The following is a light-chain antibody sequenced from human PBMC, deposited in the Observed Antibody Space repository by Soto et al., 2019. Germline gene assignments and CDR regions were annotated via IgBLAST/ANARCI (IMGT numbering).Light chain of an antibody. Sequence: QSVLPQPPSASGTPGQRVSISCSGSNSNIGSKYVYWYQQLPGTAPKLLMYRNNQRPSGVPDRFSGSKSGTSASLAISGLRSEDEADYYCAAWDNNLGGPAFGGGTKLTVL. J-gene: IGLJ2*01. V-gene: IGLV1-47*01. CDR3: AAWDNNLGGPA. CDR2: RNN. CDR1: NSNIGSKY.